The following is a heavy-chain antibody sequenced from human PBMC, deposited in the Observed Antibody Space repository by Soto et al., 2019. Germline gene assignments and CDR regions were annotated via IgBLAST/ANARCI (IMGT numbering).Heavy chain of an antibody. CDR2: ISGSASDT. CDR1: GFTFNNYG. J-gene: IGHJ5*01. D-gene: IGHD3-22*01. V-gene: IGHV3-23*01. CDR3: ETDLSYDLSGYFDS. Sequence: GGSLRLSCSASGFTFNNYGMSWVRQAPGKGLEWVSAISGSASDTHYGDSVKGRFVISRDSSNNTLFLHMNSLRAEDTAVYYCETDLSYDLSGYFDSWGQGILVTVSS.